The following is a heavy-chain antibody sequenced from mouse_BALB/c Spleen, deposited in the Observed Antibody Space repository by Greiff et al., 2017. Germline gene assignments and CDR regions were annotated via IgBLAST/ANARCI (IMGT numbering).Heavy chain of an antibody. CDR1: GFTFSSYA. CDR2: ISSGGSYT. V-gene: IGHV5-9-3*01. D-gene: IGHD3-1*01. Sequence: DVHLVESGGGLVKPGGSLKLSCAASGFTFSSYAMSWVRQTPEKRLEWVATISSGGSYTYYPDSVKGRFTISRDNAKNTLYLQMSSLRSEDTAMYYCARRGQLGPYAMDYWGQGTSVTVSS. J-gene: IGHJ4*01. CDR3: ARRGQLGPYAMDY.